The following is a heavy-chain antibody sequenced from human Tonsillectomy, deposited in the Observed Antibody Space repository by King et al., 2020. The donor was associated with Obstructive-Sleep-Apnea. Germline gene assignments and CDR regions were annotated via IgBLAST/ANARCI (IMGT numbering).Heavy chain of an antibody. CDR1: GFTFDDYA. Sequence: VQLVESGGVVVQPGGSLRLSCAASGFTFDDYAMHWVRHAPGKGLEWVSLISWDGGSPYYADSVKGRFTISRDNSKNSLYLQMNSLRPEDTALYYCVKDSGFQTDIFEYWDQGTLVTVSS. CDR3: VKDSGFQTDIFEY. CDR2: ISWDGGSP. J-gene: IGHJ4*02. V-gene: IGHV3-43D*03. D-gene: IGHD5-12*01.